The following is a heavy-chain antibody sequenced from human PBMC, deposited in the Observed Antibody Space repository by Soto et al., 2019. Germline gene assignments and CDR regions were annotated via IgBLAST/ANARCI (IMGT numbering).Heavy chain of an antibody. Sequence: QVQLVQSGTEVKKPGASVQVSCMASGYTFTHHGISWVRQAPGQGPEWMGWISCYNGETKYAQNVQGRVTLTTDTSATTAYMELRSLRSDDTAVYYCARDPSNTSGRYKFFDFWGQGTLVAVSS. CDR3: ARDPSNTSGRYKFFDF. D-gene: IGHD2-15*01. J-gene: IGHJ4*02. CDR1: GYTFTHHG. CDR2: ISCYNGET. V-gene: IGHV1-18*01.